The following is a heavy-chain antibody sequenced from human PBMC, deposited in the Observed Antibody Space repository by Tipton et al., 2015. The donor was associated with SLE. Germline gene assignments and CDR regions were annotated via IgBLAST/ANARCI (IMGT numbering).Heavy chain of an antibody. Sequence: SGFTFSSYGMLWVRQAPGKGLEWVAFIRYDGSNKYYAYSVKGRFTISRDNSKNTLYPQMNSLRSEDTAVYYCAKAGAYSSSWLDAFDIWGQGTMVTVSS. J-gene: IGHJ3*02. V-gene: IGHV3-30*02. CDR2: IRYDGSNK. CDR3: AKAGAYSSSWLDAFDI. D-gene: IGHD6-13*01. CDR1: GFTFSSYG.